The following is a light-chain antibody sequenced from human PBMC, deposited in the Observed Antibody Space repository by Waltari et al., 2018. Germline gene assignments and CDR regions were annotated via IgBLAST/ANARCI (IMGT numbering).Light chain of an antibody. CDR2: EVS. CDR1: QSVLHSGGKTY. V-gene: IGKV2D-29*02. J-gene: IGKJ4*01. Sequence: DIVMTQTPLSLPVTPAAPAPISCSSSQSVLHSGGKTYLDGFVQKPGQSPQLLIQEVSNRASGVPDRFSGSGSGTDFTLKISRVEAEDVGVYFCMQGLQLPLTFGGGTKVEIK. CDR3: MQGLQLPLT.